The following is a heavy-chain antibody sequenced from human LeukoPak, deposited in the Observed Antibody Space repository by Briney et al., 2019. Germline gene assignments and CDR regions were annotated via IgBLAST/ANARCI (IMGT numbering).Heavy chain of an antibody. D-gene: IGHD6-6*01. CDR1: GFTFSSYA. V-gene: IGHV3-23*01. CDR3: AKDRTTAARIFDY. CDR2: FSGSGGTT. Sequence: GGSLRLSCAASGFTFSSYAMSWVRQAPGKGLEWVSGFSGSGGTTYYADSVKGRFTISRDNSKNTLYLQMNSLRAEDTAVYYCAKDRTTAARIFDYWGQGTLVTVSS. J-gene: IGHJ4*02.